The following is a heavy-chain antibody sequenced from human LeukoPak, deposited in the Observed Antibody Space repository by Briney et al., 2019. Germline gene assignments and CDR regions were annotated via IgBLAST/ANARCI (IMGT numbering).Heavy chain of an antibody. D-gene: IGHD2-2*01. V-gene: IGHV3-21*01. CDR1: GFTFSSYS. Sequence: PGGSLRLSCAASGFTFSSYSMNWVRQAPGKGLEWVSSISSSSSYIYYADSVKGRFTISRDNAKNSLYLQMNSRRAEDTAVYYCARDACSSTSCYVDYWGQGTLVTVSS. J-gene: IGHJ4*02. CDR2: ISSSSSYI. CDR3: ARDACSSTSCYVDY.